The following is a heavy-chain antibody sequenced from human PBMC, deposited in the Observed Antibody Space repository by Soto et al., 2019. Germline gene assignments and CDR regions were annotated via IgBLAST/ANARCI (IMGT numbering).Heavy chain of an antibody. J-gene: IGHJ6*03. V-gene: IGHV4-39*07. CDR3: ARGTSESYYYYMDV. CDR2: IYYSGST. Sequence: SETLSLTCTVSGGSISSSSYYWGWIRQPPGKGLEWIGSIYYSGSTYYNPSLKSRVTISVDTSKNQFSLKLSSVTAADTAVYYGARGTSESYYYYMDVWGKGTTVTVSS. CDR1: GGSISSSSYY. D-gene: IGHD3-10*01.